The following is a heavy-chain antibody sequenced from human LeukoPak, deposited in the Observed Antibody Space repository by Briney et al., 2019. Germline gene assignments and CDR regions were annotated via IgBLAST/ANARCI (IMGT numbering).Heavy chain of an antibody. CDR2: IYYSGST. D-gene: IGHD4-11*01. CDR3: ARGVLTTVSYYMDV. V-gene: IGHV4-59*11. Sequence: SETLSLTCTVSGGSISSHYWSWIRQPPGKGLEWIGYIYYSGSTNYNPSLKSRVTISVDTSKNQFSLKLSSVTAADTAVYYCARGVLTTVSYYMDVWGKGTTVTVSS. CDR1: GGSISSHY. J-gene: IGHJ6*03.